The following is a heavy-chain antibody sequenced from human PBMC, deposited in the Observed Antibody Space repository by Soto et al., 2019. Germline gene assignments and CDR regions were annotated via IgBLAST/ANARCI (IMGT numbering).Heavy chain of an antibody. J-gene: IGHJ4*02. CDR1: GGSISSSSYY. CDR2: IYYSGST. Sequence: SETLSLTCTVSGGSISSSSYYWGWIRQPPGKGLEWIGSIYYSGSTYYNLSLKSRVTISVDTSKNQFSLKLSSVTAAATAVYFCARLPEYCSGESCRIDFWGQETLVTVSS. D-gene: IGHD2-15*01. CDR3: ARLPEYCSGESCRIDF. V-gene: IGHV4-39*01.